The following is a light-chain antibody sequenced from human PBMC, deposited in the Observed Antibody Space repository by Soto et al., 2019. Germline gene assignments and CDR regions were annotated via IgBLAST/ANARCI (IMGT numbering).Light chain of an antibody. CDR1: QSINSW. CDR3: QHYNNSPWT. V-gene: IGKV1-5*03. J-gene: IGKJ1*01. CDR2: KTS. Sequence: DIQMTQSPSTLSASVGDRVTITCRASQSINSWLAWYQQKPGKAPKLLIYKTSSLESGVPSRFSGSGSGTEFTLTISSLQPADFATYYCQHYNNSPWTFGQGTMVEIK.